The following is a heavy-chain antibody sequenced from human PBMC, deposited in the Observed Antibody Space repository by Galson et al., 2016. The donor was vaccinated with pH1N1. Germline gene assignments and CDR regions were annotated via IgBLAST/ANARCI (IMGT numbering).Heavy chain of an antibody. Sequence: SLRLSCAASGLSFRNYWMSWVRQAPGKGLEWVANIKLDASEKNYADSVKGRFILTRDNAKHILYLQLNGLRPEGTAIYYCSAVPWMAFDHWGQGTPVTASS. CDR3: SAVPWMAFDH. CDR2: IKLDASEK. D-gene: IGHD5-12*01. J-gene: IGHJ4*02. CDR1: GLSFRNYW. V-gene: IGHV3-7*01.